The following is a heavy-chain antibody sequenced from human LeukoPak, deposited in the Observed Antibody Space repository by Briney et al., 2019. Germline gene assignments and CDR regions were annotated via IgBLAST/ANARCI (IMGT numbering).Heavy chain of an antibody. D-gene: IGHD5-12*01. J-gene: IGHJ4*02. CDR2: ISGSGGNT. V-gene: IGHV3-23*01. CDR1: GFPFGNYV. CDR3: AKSRHGGYDFFDY. Sequence: GGSLRLSCGALGFPFGNYVLAWVRQAPGKGLEWVSTISGSGGNTFYADSVKGRFTISRDSSRNTLFLQMSGLRAGDTAIYYCAKSRHGGYDFFDYWGQGALVTVSS.